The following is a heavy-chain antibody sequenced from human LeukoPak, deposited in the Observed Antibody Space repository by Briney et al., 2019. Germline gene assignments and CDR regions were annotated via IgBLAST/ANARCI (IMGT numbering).Heavy chain of an antibody. CDR3: ARAEYSSSWYLQGYFQH. Sequence: GRSLRLSCAASGFTFSDYYMSWIRQAPGKGLEWVSYISSSGSTIYYADSVKGRFTISRDNAKNSLYLQMNSLRAEDTAVYYCARAEYSSSWYLQGYFQHWGQGTLVTVSS. V-gene: IGHV3-11*01. J-gene: IGHJ1*01. CDR2: ISSSGSTI. D-gene: IGHD6-13*01. CDR1: GFTFSDYY.